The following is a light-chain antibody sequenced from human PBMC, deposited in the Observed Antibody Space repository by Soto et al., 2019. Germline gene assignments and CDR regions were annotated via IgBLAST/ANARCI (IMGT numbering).Light chain of an antibody. V-gene: IGKV3-20*01. CDR1: QSVPHSY. J-gene: IGKJ1*01. Sequence: EIVLTHSPGTLSLSPGERATLSCRASQSVPHSYLAWYRQKPGQAPRLLIYGASSRATGIPVRFSGSGSGTDFTLTITRLEPEDFAVYYCQRYGASTTFGQGTKVDIK. CDR3: QRYGASTT. CDR2: GAS.